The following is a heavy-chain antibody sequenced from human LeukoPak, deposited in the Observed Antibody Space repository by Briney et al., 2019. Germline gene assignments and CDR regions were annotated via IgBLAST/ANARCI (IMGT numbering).Heavy chain of an antibody. CDR3: ARDTRLLWFGESSP. D-gene: IGHD3-10*01. CDR2: ISSSSSTI. CDR1: GFTFSSYS. J-gene: IGHJ5*02. Sequence: GGSLTLSCAASGFTFSSYSMNWVRQAPGKGLEWVSYISSSSSTIYYADSVKGRFTISRDNAKNSLYLQMNSLRAEDTAVYYCARDTRLLWFGESSPWGQGTLVTVSS. V-gene: IGHV3-48*04.